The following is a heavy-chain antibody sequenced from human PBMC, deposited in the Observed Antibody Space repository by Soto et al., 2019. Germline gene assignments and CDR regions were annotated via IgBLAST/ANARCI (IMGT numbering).Heavy chain of an antibody. CDR3: ARDLISQFDDFWSGYPDY. J-gene: IGHJ4*02. CDR2: IWYDGSNK. CDR1: GFTFSSYG. V-gene: IGHV3-33*01. D-gene: IGHD3-3*01. Sequence: GGSLRLSCAASGFTFSSYGMHWVRQAPGKGLEWVAVIWYDGSNKYYADSVKGRFTISRDNSKNTLYLQMNSLRAEDTAVYYCARDLISQFDDFWSGYPDYWGQGTLVTVSS.